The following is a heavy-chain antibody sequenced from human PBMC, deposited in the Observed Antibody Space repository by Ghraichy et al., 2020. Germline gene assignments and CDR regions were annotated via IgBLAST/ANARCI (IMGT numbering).Heavy chain of an antibody. CDR2: ISASAGSK. Sequence: GESLNISFAASGITFSRFAMSWVRQAPAKGLEWVSGISASAGSKHYADSVQGRFIISRDNSKDTLYLQMNSLRVEDTAVYYCAKEGNEETDSILRFVEWQAPPSLDVWGQGTTVTVSS. D-gene: IGHD3-3*01. CDR3: AKEGNEETDSILRFVEWQAPPSLDV. CDR1: GITFSRFA. J-gene: IGHJ6*02. V-gene: IGHV3-23*01.